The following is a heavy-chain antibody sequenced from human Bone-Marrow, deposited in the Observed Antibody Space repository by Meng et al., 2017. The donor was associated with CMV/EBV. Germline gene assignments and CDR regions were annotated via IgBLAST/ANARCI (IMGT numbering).Heavy chain of an antibody. Sequence: QESVSRISGSGGSTNHADSSRDNSKNTLYLQMNSLRAEDTAVYYCAKEGSGSYPLGYWGQGTLVTVSS. V-gene: IGHV3-NL1*01. D-gene: IGHD1-26*01. CDR2: ISGSGGST. J-gene: IGHJ4*02. CDR3: AKEGSGSYPLGY.